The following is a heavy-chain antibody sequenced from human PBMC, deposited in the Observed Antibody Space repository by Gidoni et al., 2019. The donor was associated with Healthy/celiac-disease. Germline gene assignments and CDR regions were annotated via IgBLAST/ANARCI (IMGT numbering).Heavy chain of an antibody. CDR2: IKSKTDGGTT. CDR1: GFTFINSW. V-gene: IGHV3-15*01. CDR3: TSYSGRYSALYYGMDV. Sequence: EVQLVESGGGLVKPGGSFRLSCAAPGFTFINSWMGWVRQAPGKGLEWVDRIKSKTDGGTTDYAAPVKGRFTITRDDSKNTLYLQMNSLKTEDTDVYYCTSYSGRYSALYYGMDVWGRGTTVTVSS. D-gene: IGHD1-26*01. J-gene: IGHJ6*02.